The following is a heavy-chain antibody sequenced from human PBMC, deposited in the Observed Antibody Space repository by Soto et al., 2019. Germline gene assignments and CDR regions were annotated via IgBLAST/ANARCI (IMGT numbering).Heavy chain of an antibody. CDR2: INYEGDS. CDR3: VRGVSIMEATDKYSFDS. V-gene: IGHV4-34*04. Sequence: SETLSLTCTVSGVSFIVFSFSYYYWGWIREAPGKVLEWIGEINYEGDSNQNVSLKSRASLIVDTSKNQFALQLRSVTAADTDVYYCVRGVSIMEATDKYSFDSWGPGTLXT. D-gene: IGHD1-26*01. CDR1: GVSFIVFSFSYYY. J-gene: IGHJ4*02.